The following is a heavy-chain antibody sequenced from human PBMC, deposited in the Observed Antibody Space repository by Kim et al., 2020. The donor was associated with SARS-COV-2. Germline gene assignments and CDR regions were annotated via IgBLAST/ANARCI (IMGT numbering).Heavy chain of an antibody. Sequence: DSVEGRFTTSRDNSTNTLYLQMNSLRAGATAVYYCARDLITTVTDYGMDVWGQGTTVTVSS. V-gene: IGHV3-66*01. D-gene: IGHD4-17*01. J-gene: IGHJ6*02. CDR3: ARDLITTVTDYGMDV.